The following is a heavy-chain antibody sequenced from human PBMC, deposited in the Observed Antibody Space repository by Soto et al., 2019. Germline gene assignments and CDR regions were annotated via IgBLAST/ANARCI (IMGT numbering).Heavy chain of an antibody. CDR2: IIPILGPA. CDR3: ARLWGRGDHDS. CDR1: GDNFRTHS. D-gene: IGHD3-10*01. V-gene: IGHV1-69*16. Sequence: QVQLVQSGAEVKKPGSSVRVSCKTSGDNFRTHSVSWVRQAPGQGLEWMGGIIPILGPANYAQKFQGRVTITADESTNTVYMELRSLKAEDTAVSYCARLWGRGDHDSWGLGTRVTVSS. J-gene: IGHJ4*02.